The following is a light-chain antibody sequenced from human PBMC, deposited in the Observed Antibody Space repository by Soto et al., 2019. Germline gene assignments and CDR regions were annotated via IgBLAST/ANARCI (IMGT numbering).Light chain of an antibody. CDR3: QQYGSSPLT. Sequence: EIVFTQSPGTLSLSPGERATLSCRASQSVSSSYLAWYQQKPGQAPRLLIYGASSRATGIPDRFSGSGSGTDFTLTISRLEPDDFAVYYCQQYGSSPLTFGGGPKVEIK. CDR1: QSVSSSY. CDR2: GAS. J-gene: IGKJ4*01. V-gene: IGKV3-20*01.